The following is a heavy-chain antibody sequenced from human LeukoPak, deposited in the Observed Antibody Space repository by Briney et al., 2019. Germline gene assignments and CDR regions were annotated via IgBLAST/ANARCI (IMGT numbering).Heavy chain of an antibody. D-gene: IGHD3-10*01. CDR3: ARDKGFGGSSFDY. Sequence: GGSLRLSCVVSGFMFNNYWMSWVRQAPGKGLEWVATMRQDGSDKYFLYSVRGRFTISRDNAENSLYLQMNSLRAEDTAVYYCARDKGFGGSSFDYWGQGTLVTVSS. CDR1: GFMFNNYW. V-gene: IGHV3-7*01. CDR2: MRQDGSDK. J-gene: IGHJ4*02.